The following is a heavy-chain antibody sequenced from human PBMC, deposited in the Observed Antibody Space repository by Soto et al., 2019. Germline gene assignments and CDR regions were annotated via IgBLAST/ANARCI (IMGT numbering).Heavy chain of an antibody. Sequence: SETLSLTCTVSGGSLTNYFGTWVRQPPGKGLEWIAYIYYSGTTSYNSSLKSRVTISVDTSKNQFSLKLSSVTAADTAVYYCVRSGHTFGGVIWGQGKMVTVS. V-gene: IGHV4-59*01. CDR2: IYYSGTT. J-gene: IGHJ3*02. CDR1: GGSLTNYF. CDR3: VRSGHTFGGVI. D-gene: IGHD3-16*01.